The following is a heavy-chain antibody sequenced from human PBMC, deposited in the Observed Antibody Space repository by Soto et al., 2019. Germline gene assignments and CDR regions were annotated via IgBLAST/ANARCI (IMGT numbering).Heavy chain of an antibody. V-gene: IGHV1-58*02. Sequence: SVKVSCKASGFTFTSSAMQWVRQARGQRLEWIGWIVVGSGNTNYAQKFQERVTITRDMSTSTAYMELSSLRSEDTAVYYCAATRYCSSTSCYIGSFDYWGQGTLVTVSS. CDR2: IVVGSGNT. D-gene: IGHD2-2*02. CDR1: GFTFTSSA. CDR3: AATRYCSSTSCYIGSFDY. J-gene: IGHJ4*02.